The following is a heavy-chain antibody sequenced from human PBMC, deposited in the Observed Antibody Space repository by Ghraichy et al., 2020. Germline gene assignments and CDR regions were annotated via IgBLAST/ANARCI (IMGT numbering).Heavy chain of an antibody. Sequence: LSLTCAASGFTFSSYGMHWVRQAPRKGLEWVAVISYDGSNKYYADSVKGRFTISRDNSKNTLYLQMNSLRAEDTAVYYCAKEGAIFGVGIKYLQHWGQGTLLTVSS. J-gene: IGHJ1*01. CDR3: AKEGAIFGVGIKYLQH. V-gene: IGHV3-30*18. CDR1: GFTFSSYG. CDR2: ISYDGSNK. D-gene: IGHD3-3*01.